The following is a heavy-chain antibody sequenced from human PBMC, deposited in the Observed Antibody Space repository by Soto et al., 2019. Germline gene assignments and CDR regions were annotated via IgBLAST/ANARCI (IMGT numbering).Heavy chain of an antibody. CDR2: INSDGSST. Sequence: GGSLRLSCAASGFTFSSYWMHWARQAPGKGLVWVSRINSDGSSTSYADSVKGRFTISRDNAKNTLYLQMNSLRAEDTAVYYRARDRGYCSSTSCYRLQPGEYNWFDPWGQGTLVTVSS. CDR3: ARDRGYCSSTSCYRLQPGEYNWFDP. J-gene: IGHJ5*02. D-gene: IGHD2-2*02. CDR1: GFTFSSYW. V-gene: IGHV3-74*01.